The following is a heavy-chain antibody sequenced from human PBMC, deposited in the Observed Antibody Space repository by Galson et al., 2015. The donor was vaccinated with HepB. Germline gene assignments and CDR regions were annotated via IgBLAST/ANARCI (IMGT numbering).Heavy chain of an antibody. CDR2: ISYDGSNK. J-gene: IGHJ4*02. CDR3: ARGARVGTIFGVVKGYFDY. CDR1: GFTFSSYA. V-gene: IGHV3-30-3*01. Sequence: SLRLSCAASGFTFSSYAMHWVRQAPGKGLEWVAVISYDGSNKYYADSVKGRFTISRDNSKNTLYLQMNSLRAEDTAVYYCARGARVGTIFGVVKGYFDYWGQGTLVTVSS. D-gene: IGHD3-3*01.